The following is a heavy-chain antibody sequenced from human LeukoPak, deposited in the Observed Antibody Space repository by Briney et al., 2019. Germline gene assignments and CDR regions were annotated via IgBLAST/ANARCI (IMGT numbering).Heavy chain of an antibody. CDR3: ARDLVDSSSPRDY. V-gene: IGHV3-21*01. D-gene: IGHD6-6*01. CDR2: ISSSSSYI. J-gene: IGHJ4*02. Sequence: PGGSLRLSCAASGFTFSSYSMNWVRQAPGKGLEWVSSISSSSSYIYYADSVKGRFTISRDNAKNLLYLQMNSLRAEDTAVYYCARDLVDSSSPRDYWGQGTLVTVSS. CDR1: GFTFSSYS.